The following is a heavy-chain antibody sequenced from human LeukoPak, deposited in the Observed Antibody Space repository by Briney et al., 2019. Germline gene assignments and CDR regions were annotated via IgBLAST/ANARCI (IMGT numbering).Heavy chain of an antibody. CDR3: AKDLKPHYDILTGFDY. CDR1: GFTFSSYE. Sequence: PGGSLRLSCAASGFTFSSYEMNWVRQAPGKGLEWVSAISGSGGSTYYADSVKGRFTISRDNSKNTLYLQMNSLRAEDTAVYYCAKDLKPHYDILTGFDYWGQGTLVTVSS. V-gene: IGHV3-23*01. D-gene: IGHD3-9*01. CDR2: ISGSGGST. J-gene: IGHJ4*02.